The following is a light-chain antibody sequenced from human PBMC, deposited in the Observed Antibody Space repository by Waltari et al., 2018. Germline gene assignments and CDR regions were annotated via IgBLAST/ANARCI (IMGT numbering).Light chain of an antibody. Sequence: DIVMTQSPDSLAVSLGERATINCGSSQSILDNSNNKNNLTWYQQKPGQAPKLLIYWASTREAGVPARFSGSGSGTHFTLTISSLQAEDVAVYYCQQHYSSPLTFGGGTKVEL. CDR3: QQHYSSPLT. CDR2: WAS. J-gene: IGKJ4*01. V-gene: IGKV4-1*01. CDR1: QSILDNSNNKNN.